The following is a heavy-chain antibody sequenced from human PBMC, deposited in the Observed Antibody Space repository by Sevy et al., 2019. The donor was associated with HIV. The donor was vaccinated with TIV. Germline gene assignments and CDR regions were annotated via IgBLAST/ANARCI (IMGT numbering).Heavy chain of an antibody. J-gene: IGHJ4*01. CDR1: GYTFSSNG. V-gene: IGHV1-18*01. CDR3: ARVPTYYFGSGTYFDY. CDR2: IGVYNGNS. Sequence: ASVKVSCKASGYTFSSNGIAWVRQAPGQGLQWMGWIGVYNGNSKYAQNLQDRLTMTTDTSTSTAYMELKSLGSDDTAVYYCARVPTYYFGSGTYFDYWGHGTLVTVSS. D-gene: IGHD3-10*01.